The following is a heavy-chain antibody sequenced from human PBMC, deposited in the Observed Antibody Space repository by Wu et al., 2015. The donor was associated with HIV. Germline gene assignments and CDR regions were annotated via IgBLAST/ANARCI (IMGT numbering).Heavy chain of an antibody. D-gene: IGHD3-22*01. CDR2: IIPMVGTT. J-gene: IGHJ4*02. CDR1: GGSLSSYA. V-gene: IGHV1-69*05. Sequence: QVQLVQSESEMKKPESSVKVSCKASGGSLSSYAISWVRQAPGQGLDWMGGIIPMVGTTNFAQKFQGRLSITTDESMTTDTSTSTAYMELRSLRSDDTAVYYCARDLAFLYYDSSGYSKFDHWGQGTLVTVSS. CDR3: ARDLAFLYYDSSGYSKFDH.